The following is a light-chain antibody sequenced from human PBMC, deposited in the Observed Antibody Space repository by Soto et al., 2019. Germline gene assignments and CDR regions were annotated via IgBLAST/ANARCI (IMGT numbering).Light chain of an antibody. CDR2: EAS. J-gene: IGLJ2*01. Sequence: QSVLTQPASVSGSPGQSITISCTGSISDVGSFDLVSWYQQHPGKAPKLMIYEASKRPSGVSNRFSGSRSDNMASLTISGLQAGDEADYYCSAYAGSSTSFGGGTKLTVL. V-gene: IGLV2-23*01. CDR3: SAYAGSSTS. CDR1: ISDVGSFDL.